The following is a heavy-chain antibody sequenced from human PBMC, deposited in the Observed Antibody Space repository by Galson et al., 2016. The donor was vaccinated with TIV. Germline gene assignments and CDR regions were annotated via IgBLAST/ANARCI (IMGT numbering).Heavy chain of an antibody. CDR2: IDPDSGTT. D-gene: IGHD4-23*01. CDR3: ALVTPRIFN. J-gene: IGHJ4*02. Sequence: SVKVSCKVSGDSLSDLSMHWVRQAPGQGLEWMGWIDPDSGTTNYAQKFQGWVTMTRDTSVATASMELSRLTSADTAVYYCALVTPRIFNWGQGTLVTVSS. CDR1: GDSLSDLS. V-gene: IGHV1-2*04.